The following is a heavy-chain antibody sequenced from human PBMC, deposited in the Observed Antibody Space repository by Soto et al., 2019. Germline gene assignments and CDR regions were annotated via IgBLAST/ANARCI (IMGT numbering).Heavy chain of an antibody. V-gene: IGHV4-59*01. J-gene: IGHJ6*02. CDR3: ARDPHGGFSDGVYYGYALDV. CDR1: GDPPSNFY. Sequence: PSETLSLTSTVSGDPPSNFYWNWIRHPPGKGLQWIGCISNAGNSYSIPSLGSRVTISMDTSRAQFSLKLTSVTAADTATYYCARDPHGGFSDGVYYGYALDVWGQGTTVTVSS. D-gene: IGHD2-2*01. CDR2: ISNAGNS.